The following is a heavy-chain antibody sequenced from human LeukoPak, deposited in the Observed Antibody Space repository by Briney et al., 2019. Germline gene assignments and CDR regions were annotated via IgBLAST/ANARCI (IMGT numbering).Heavy chain of an antibody. CDR2: IYSGGST. CDR3: ARNFALDY. Sequence: SGGSLRLSCAASGFTVSSNYMTWVRQAPGKGLEWVSVIYSGGSTYYADSVKGRFTISRDNSKNTLFLQMNSLRAEDTAVYYCARNFALDYSGQGTLVTVSS. J-gene: IGHJ4*02. CDR1: GFTVSSNY. V-gene: IGHV3-53*01.